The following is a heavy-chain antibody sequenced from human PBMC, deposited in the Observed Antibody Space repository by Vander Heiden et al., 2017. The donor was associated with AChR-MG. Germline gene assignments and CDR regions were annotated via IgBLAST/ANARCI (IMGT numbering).Heavy chain of an antibody. CDR2: IRSKANSYAT. Sequence: EVQLVESGGGLVQPGGSLKLPCAASGFTFSGPAMPGVRQASGKGLEWVGRIRSKANSYATAYAASVKGRFTISRDDSKNTAYLQMNSLKTEDTAVYYCTRSWWETPIVPTPGAGDYWGQGTLVTVSS. CDR1: GFTFSGPA. CDR3: TRSWWETPIVPTPGAGDY. V-gene: IGHV3-73*02. D-gene: IGHD2-8*01. J-gene: IGHJ4*02.